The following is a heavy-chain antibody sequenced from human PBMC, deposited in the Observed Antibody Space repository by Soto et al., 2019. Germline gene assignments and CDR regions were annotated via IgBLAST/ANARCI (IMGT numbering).Heavy chain of an antibody. CDR3: ARDRRGVDA. CDR1: GGSVSSGSYY. CDR2: IYYSGST. Sequence: SETLSLTCTVSGGSVSSGSYYWSWIRQPPGKGLEWIGYIYYSGSTNYNPSLKSRVTISVDTSKNQLSLKLSSVTAADTDGYHSARDRRGVDAWGQGTPATVPS. J-gene: IGHJ4*02. D-gene: IGHD3-10*01. V-gene: IGHV4-61*01.